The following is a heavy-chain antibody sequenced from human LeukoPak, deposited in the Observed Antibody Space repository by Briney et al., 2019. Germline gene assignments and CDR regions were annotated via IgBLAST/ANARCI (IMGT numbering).Heavy chain of an antibody. CDR3: ARDPPAVAINTYG. J-gene: IGHJ4*02. D-gene: IGHD2-15*01. CDR1: GVTVSNNF. Sequence: GGSLRLSCAASGVTVSNNFMLWVRRAPGKGLEWVSLIYSGGDTHYADSVKGRFTISRDKSKNTLYLQMNDLRPEDTAVYYCARDPPAVAINTYGWGQGTLVTVSS. CDR2: IYSGGDT. V-gene: IGHV3-66*01.